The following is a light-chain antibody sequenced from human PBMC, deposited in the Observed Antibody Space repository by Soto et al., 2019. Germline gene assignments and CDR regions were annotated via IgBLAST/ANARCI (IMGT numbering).Light chain of an antibody. V-gene: IGKV1-5*01. CDR1: QSISSW. CDR3: QQYGSSQWT. J-gene: IGKJ1*01. Sequence: DIHMTQSPSTLSAYVGDRVHITCRASQSISSWLAWYQQKPGKALKLLIYDAFNLETGVPSRFSGSGSGTDFTLTISRLEPEDFAVYYCQQYGSSQWTFGQGTKVDIK. CDR2: DAF.